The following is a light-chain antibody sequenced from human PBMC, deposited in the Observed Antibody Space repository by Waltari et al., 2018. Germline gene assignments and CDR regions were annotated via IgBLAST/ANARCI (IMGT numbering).Light chain of an antibody. Sequence: EIVLTQSTVTLSLSPGESATLSCRASQRVSSHLAWYELKPGQAPRLLIYDASNRASGIPPRFSGSGSGTDFTLTIRTLEPAAFAGCYCHQRDNWPPLGTFGPGTK. J-gene: IGKJ3*01. V-gene: IGKV3-11*01. CDR3: HQRDNWPPLGT. CDR2: DAS. CDR1: QRVSSH.